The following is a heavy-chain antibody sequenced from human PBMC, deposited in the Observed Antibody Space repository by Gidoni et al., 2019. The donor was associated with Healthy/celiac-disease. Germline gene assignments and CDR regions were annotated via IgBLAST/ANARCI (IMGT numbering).Heavy chain of an antibody. CDR3: AKYVAVAGNFDY. J-gene: IGHJ4*02. V-gene: IGHV3-23*01. CDR1: GFTFSSYA. Sequence: EVQLLESGGGLVQPGGSLRLSCAASGFTFSSYAMSWVRQAPGKGLEWVSAISGSGGSTYYADAVKGRFTISRDNSKNTLYLQMNSLRAEDTAVYYCAKYVAVAGNFDYWGQGTLVTVSS. D-gene: IGHD6-19*01. CDR2: ISGSGGST.